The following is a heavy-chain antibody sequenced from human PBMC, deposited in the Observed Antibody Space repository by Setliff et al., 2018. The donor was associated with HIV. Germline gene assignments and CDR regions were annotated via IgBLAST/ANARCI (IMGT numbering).Heavy chain of an antibody. D-gene: IGHD3-16*01. J-gene: IGHJ4*02. V-gene: IGHV4-39*07. CDR3: ASWGAGSNSGFDY. CDR2: IYYSGTT. Sequence: KTSETLSLTCTVSGGSINITNFYWAWSRQPPGKGLEWLGSIYYSGTTYVHPSLKSRVTISIDTFKSQFSLKLRSVNAADTAVYYCASWGAGSNSGFDYWGRGTLVTVSS. CDR1: GGSINITNFY.